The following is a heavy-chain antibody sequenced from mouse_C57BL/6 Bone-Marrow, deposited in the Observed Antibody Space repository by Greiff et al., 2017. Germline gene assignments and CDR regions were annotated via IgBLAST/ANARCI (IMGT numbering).Heavy chain of an antibody. CDR1: GFTFSDYG. D-gene: IGHD2-3*01. J-gene: IGHJ1*03. Sequence: EVKLMESGGGLVKPGGSLKLSCAASGFTFSDYGMHWVRQAPEKGLEWVAYISSGSSTIYYADTVKGRFTISRDNAKNTLFLQMTSLRSEDTAMYYCARSYDGYFLWYFDVWGTGTTVTVSS. V-gene: IGHV5-17*01. CDR2: ISSGSSTI. CDR3: ARSYDGYFLWYFDV.